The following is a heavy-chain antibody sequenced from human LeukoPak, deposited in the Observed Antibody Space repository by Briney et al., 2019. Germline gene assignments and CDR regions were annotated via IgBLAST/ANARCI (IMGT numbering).Heavy chain of an antibody. Sequence: PGGSLRLSCAASGFTFSSYSMNWVRQAPGKGLEWVSYISSSSSTIYYADSVKGRFTISRDNAKNSLYLQMNSLRAEVTAVYYCAREYGDYVPYYYYYGMDVWGQGTTVTVSS. CDR3: AREYGDYVPYYYYYGMDV. J-gene: IGHJ6*02. CDR2: ISSSSSTI. D-gene: IGHD4-17*01. CDR1: GFTFSSYS. V-gene: IGHV3-48*01.